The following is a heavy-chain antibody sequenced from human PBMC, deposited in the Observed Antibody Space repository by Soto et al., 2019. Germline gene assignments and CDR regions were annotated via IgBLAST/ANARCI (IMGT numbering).Heavy chain of an antibody. V-gene: IGHV3-7*03. CDR1: GFTFSIYS. CDR2: IPQDGIDG. J-gene: IGHJ6*02. CDR3: ARDHLILPAHDFFYGSDV. D-gene: IGHD2-21*02. Sequence: GGSLRLSCEVSGFTFSIYSMSWVRQSPGKGLEWVAKIPQDGIDGHYADSVNGRFIISRDNGKNSLHLQLNNLRAEDTAVYYCARDHLILPAHDFFYGSDVWGRGATVTVSS.